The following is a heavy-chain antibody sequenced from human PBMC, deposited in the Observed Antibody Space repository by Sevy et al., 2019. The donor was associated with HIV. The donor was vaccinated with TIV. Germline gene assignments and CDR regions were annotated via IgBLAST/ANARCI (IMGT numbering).Heavy chain of an antibody. D-gene: IGHD6-6*01. CDR2: ISYDGSNK. CDR3: AKDRTPYSSSSIAWFDP. V-gene: IGHV3-30*18. CDR1: GFTFSSYG. J-gene: IGHJ5*02. Sequence: GESLKISCAASGFTFSSYGMHWVRPAPGKGLEWVAVISYDGSNKYYADSVKGRFTISTDNSKNTLYLQMSSLRAEDTAVYYCAKDRTPYSSSSIAWFDPWGQGTLVTVSS.